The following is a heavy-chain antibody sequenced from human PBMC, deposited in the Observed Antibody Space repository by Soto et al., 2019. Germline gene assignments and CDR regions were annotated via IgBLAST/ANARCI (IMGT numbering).Heavy chain of an antibody. V-gene: IGHV3-23*01. CDR1: GFTFSSYA. Sequence: GGSLRLSCAASGFTFSSYAMSWVRQAPGKGLEWVSAISGSGGSTYYADSVKGRFTISRDNSKNTLYLQMNSLRAEDTAVYYCAKGDDFWSGYPIYYYYMDVWGKGTTVTVSS. CDR3: AKGDDFWSGYPIYYYYMDV. D-gene: IGHD3-3*01. J-gene: IGHJ6*03. CDR2: ISGSGGST.